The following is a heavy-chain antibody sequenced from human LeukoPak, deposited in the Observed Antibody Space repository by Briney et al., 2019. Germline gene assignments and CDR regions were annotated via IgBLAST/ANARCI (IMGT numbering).Heavy chain of an antibody. D-gene: IGHD3-22*01. CDR3: ARRTYYYDSSGYQKGYWFDP. J-gene: IGHJ5*02. CDR2: INHSGST. Sequence: SETLSLTCAVYGGSFSGYYWSWIRQPPGKGLEWIGEINHSGSTNYNPSLKSRVTISVDTSKNQSSLKLSSVTAADTAVYYCARRTYYYDSSGYQKGYWFDPWGQGTLVTVSS. CDR1: GGSFSGYY. V-gene: IGHV4-34*01.